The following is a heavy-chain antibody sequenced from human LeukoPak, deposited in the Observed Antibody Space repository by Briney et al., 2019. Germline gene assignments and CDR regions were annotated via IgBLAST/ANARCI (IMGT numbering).Heavy chain of an antibody. CDR3: GRESSPDYGYGSLDY. D-gene: IGHD3-10*01. V-gene: IGHV4-39*07. CDR2: IYYSGST. CDR1: GGSISSSSYY. J-gene: IGHJ4*02. Sequence: SETLSLTCTVSGGSISSSSYYWGWIRQPPGKGLEWIGSIYYSGSTYYNPSLKSRVTISVDTSKNQFSLKLSSVTAADTAVYYCGRESSPDYGYGSLDYWGQGTLVTVSS.